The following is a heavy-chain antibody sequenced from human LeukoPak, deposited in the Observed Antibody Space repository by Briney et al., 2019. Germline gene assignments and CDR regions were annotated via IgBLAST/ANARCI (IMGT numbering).Heavy chain of an antibody. CDR2: IYHSGSGST. Sequence: PSQTLSLTCTVSGGSISSGGHSWSWIRQPPGKGLEWIGYIYHSGSGSTYYNPSLKSRVTISIDKSKNQFSLKLNSVTAADTAVYYCARGESVVTPFDYWGQGTLVTVSS. V-gene: IGHV4-30-2*01. D-gene: IGHD4-23*01. CDR1: GGSISSGGHS. J-gene: IGHJ4*02. CDR3: ARGESVVTPFDY.